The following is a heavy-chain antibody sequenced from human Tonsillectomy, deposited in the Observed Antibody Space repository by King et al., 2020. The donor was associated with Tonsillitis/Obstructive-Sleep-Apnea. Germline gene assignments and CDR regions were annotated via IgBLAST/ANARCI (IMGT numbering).Heavy chain of an antibody. D-gene: IGHD5/OR15-5a*01. J-gene: IGHJ4*02. V-gene: IGHV1-18*01. CDR1: NYTFANYG. CDR2: ITVHNGDT. Sequence: VQLVESGAEVRKPGASVTVSCKPSNYTFANYGISWVRQAPGQGLEWMGWITVHNGDTNYAQKLRGRVTMTTDTSTNTAYMDLKSLRSDDTAVYYCRIVGVYDSDYFDNWGQGTLVTVSS. CDR3: RIVGVYDSDYFDN.